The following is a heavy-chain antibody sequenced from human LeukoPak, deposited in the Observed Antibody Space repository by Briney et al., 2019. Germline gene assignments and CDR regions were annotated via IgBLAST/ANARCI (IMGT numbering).Heavy chain of an antibody. CDR3: AKIWLGRRRTVDLVSTRETEY. Sequence: GGSLRLSCAASGFTFNRYGMHWVGQAPGKGLQWVAFIRYDGINKYYEDSVRGRSTTSRHNSNSTLFLQINSLSVEDTAVYYCAKIWLGRRRTVDLVSTRETEYWGLGTLVTVSS. CDR1: GFTFNRYG. J-gene: IGHJ4*01. CDR2: IRYDGINK. D-gene: IGHD5/OR15-5a*01. V-gene: IGHV3-30*02.